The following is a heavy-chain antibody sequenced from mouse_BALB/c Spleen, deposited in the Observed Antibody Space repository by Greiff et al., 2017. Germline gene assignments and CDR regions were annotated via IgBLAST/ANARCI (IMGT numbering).Heavy chain of an antibody. D-gene: IGHD2-1*01. V-gene: IGHV2-2*02. Sequence: QVQLKESGPGLVQPSQSLSITCTVSGFSLTSYGVHWVRQSPGKGLEWLGVIWSGGSTDYNAAFISRLSISKDNSKSQVFFKMNSLQANDTAIYYCARSYGNYVYAMDYWGQGTSVTVSS. CDR3: ARSYGNYVYAMDY. J-gene: IGHJ4*01. CDR1: GFSLTSYG. CDR2: IWSGGST.